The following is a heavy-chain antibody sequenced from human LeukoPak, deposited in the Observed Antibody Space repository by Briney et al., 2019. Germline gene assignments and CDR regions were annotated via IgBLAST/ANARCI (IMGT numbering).Heavy chain of an antibody. V-gene: IGHV4-39*07. CDR1: GGSISSSSYY. D-gene: IGHD3-3*01. J-gene: IGHJ3*02. Sequence: SETLSLTCTVSGGSISSSSYYWGWIRQPPGKGLEWIGSIYYSGSTYYNPSLKSRVTISVDTSKNQFSLKLSSVTAADTALYYCAKDISKVSWGIFYAFDIWGQGTMVTVSS. CDR3: AKDISKVSWGIFYAFDI. CDR2: IYYSGST.